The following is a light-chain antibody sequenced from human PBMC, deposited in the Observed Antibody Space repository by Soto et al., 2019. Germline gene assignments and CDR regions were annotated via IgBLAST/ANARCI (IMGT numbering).Light chain of an antibody. CDR3: QQYYSWYT. V-gene: IGKV4-1*01. CDR1: QSVLYSSNNKNY. Sequence: DIVMTQSPDSLAVSLGERATINCKSSQSVLYSSNNKNYLAWYQQKPGQPPKLLIYWASTRESGVPDRFSGSGSGTEFTLTISSLQAEDVSVYYCQQYYSWYTFGQGTKLEIK. CDR2: WAS. J-gene: IGKJ2*01.